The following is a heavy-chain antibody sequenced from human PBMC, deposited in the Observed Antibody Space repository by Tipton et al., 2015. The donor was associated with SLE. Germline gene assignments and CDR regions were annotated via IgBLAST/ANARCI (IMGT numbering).Heavy chain of an antibody. D-gene: IGHD1-26*01. J-gene: IGHJ4*02. CDR3: ARIYDGSYSLDY. CDR2: IYYSGST. Sequence: LRLSCTVSGGSISSHYWSWIRQPPGKGLEWIGYIYYSGSTNYNPSLKSRVTISVDTSKNQFSLKLSSVTAADTAVYYCARIYDGSYSLDYWGQGTLVTVSS. CDR1: GGSISSHY. V-gene: IGHV4-59*11.